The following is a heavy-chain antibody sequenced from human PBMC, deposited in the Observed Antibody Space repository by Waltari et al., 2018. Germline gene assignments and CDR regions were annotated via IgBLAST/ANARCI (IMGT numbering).Heavy chain of an antibody. J-gene: IGHJ4*02. V-gene: IGHV4-34*01. CDR2: INHSGST. Sequence: QVQLQQWGAGLLKPSETLSLTCAVYGGSFSGYYWSWIRQPPGKGLEWIGEINHSGSTNYNPSLKSRVTISVDTSKNQFSLKLSSVTAADTAVYYCARGRGPRSPPAARRARGLDYFDYWGQGTLVTVSS. D-gene: IGHD6-6*01. CDR1: GGSFSGYY. CDR3: ARGRGPRSPPAARRARGLDYFDY.